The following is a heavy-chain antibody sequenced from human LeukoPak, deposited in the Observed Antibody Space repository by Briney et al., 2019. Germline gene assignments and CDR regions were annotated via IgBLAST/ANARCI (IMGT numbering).Heavy chain of an antibody. J-gene: IGHJ4*02. V-gene: IGHV4-39*01. CDR3: ARRSYDTDEDY. Sequence: PSETLSLTCTVSGGSISSSSYYWGWIRQPPGKGLEWIGSIYYSGSTYYNPSLKSRVTISVDTSKNQFSLKLSSVTAADTAVYYCARRSYDTDEDYWGQGTLVTVSS. D-gene: IGHD3-22*01. CDR1: GGSISSSSYY. CDR2: IYYSGST.